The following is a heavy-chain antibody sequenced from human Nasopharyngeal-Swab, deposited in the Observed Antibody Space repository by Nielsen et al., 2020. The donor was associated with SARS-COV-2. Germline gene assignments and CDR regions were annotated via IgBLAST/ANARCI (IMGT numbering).Heavy chain of an antibody. V-gene: IGHV3-74*01. CDR1: GFTFSSYW. Sequence: GESLKISCAASGFTFSSYWTHWVRQAPGKGLVWVSRINSDGSSTSYADSVKGRFTISRDNAKNTLYLQMNSLRAEDTAVYYCARDRNNYDFWSGYYRGYYYYGMDVWGQGTTVTVSS. CDR2: INSDGSST. CDR3: ARDRNNYDFWSGYYRGYYYYGMDV. J-gene: IGHJ6*02. D-gene: IGHD3-3*01.